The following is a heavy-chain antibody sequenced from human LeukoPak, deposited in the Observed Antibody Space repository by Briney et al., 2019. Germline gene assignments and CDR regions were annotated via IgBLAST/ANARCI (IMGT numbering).Heavy chain of an antibody. J-gene: IGHJ3*02. V-gene: IGHV3-48*03. D-gene: IGHD1-26*01. CDR2: IDSHSNVI. CDR1: GFSFISYE. Sequence: SGGSLRLSCAASGFSFISYEMNWVRQAPGKGLEWISYIDSHSNVITYTNSVKGRFTISRDNPRNSLSLQMNSLRAEDTAFYYCARGRGKSGSYYSFDIGGQGTMVTVSS. CDR3: ARGRGKSGSYYSFDI.